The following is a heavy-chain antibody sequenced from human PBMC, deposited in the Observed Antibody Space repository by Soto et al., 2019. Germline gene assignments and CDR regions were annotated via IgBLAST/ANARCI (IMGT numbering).Heavy chain of an antibody. J-gene: IGHJ3*02. CDR3: AASAWSGGSGSYDAFDI. V-gene: IGHV5-51*01. CDR2: IYPGDSDT. Sequence: GESLKISCKGSGYSFTSYWIGWVRQMPGKGLEWMGIIYPGDSDTRYSPSFQGQVTISADKSISTAYLQWSSLKASDTAMYYWAASAWSGGSGSYDAFDIWGQGTMVTVSS. D-gene: IGHD3-10*01. CDR1: GYSFTSYW.